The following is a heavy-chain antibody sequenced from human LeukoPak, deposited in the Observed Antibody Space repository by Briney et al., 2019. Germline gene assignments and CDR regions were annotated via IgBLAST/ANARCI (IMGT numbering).Heavy chain of an antibody. CDR1: GYSIRSDYL. J-gene: IGHJ3*02. V-gene: IGHV4-38-2*02. CDR2: IYHDEST. CDR3: ARDWGGVDI. Sequence: PSETLSLTCAVSGYSIRSDYLWGWIRQPPGKGLEWIGSIYHDESTYYNPSLKSQLTMSVDTSKNQFSLKLSSVTAADTAVYYCARDWGGVDIWGQGTMVTVSS. D-gene: IGHD2-21*01.